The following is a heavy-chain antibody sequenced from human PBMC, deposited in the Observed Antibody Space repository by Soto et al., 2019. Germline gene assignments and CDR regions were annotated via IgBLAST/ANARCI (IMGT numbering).Heavy chain of an antibody. CDR1: GDSVSSNSAG. V-gene: IGHV6-1*01. D-gene: IGHD2-15*01. CDR3: ARDSQKVAAPPQYYFDY. CDR2: TYYRSKWYN. Sequence: SQTLSLTCAISGDSVSSNSAGWNWIRQSPSRGLEWLGRTYYRSKWYNDYAVSVKSRITINPDTSKNQFSLQLNSVTPEDTAVYYCARDSQKVAAPPQYYFDYWGQGTLVTVSS. J-gene: IGHJ4*02.